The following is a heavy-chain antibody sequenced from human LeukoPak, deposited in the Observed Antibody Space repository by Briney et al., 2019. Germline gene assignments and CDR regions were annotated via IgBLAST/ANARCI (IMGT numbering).Heavy chain of an antibody. Sequence: GASVKVSCKTSGYTFTQYPTHWVRQAPGQGLEWMGWINTGKTKTKYSEKFQGRVTFTGDTSATTAYMELSSLRSEDTAVYYCARAGETGSYFDFWGQGTLVTVSS. CDR3: ARAGETGSYFDF. J-gene: IGHJ4*02. CDR1: GYTFTQYP. D-gene: IGHD3-10*01. V-gene: IGHV1-3*04. CDR2: INTGKTKT.